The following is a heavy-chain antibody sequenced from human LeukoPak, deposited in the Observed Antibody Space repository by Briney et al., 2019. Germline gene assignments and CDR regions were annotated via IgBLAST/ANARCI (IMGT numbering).Heavy chain of an antibody. V-gene: IGHV4-4*07. CDR3: ARDDSPMTTVTTFAY. D-gene: IGHD4-11*01. Sequence: SETLSLTCTVSGGSISGYYWSWIRQPAGKGLEWIGRFYPSGTTNYNPSLKSRFTMSLDTSKRQFSLKVRSVTASDTAVYYCARDDSPMTTVTTFAYWGQGTLVTVSS. J-gene: IGHJ4*02. CDR2: FYPSGTT. CDR1: GGSISGYY.